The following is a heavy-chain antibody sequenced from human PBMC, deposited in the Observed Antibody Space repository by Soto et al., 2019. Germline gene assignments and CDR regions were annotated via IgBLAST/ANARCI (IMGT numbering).Heavy chain of an antibody. J-gene: IGHJ4*02. CDR2: IYHSGST. V-gene: IGHV4-30-2*01. CDR1: GGSISSGGYS. CDR3: ARGPQTIYYYDSSGLLTPHFDY. Sequence: TLSLTCAVSGGSISSGGYSWSWIRQPPGKGLEWVGYIYHSGSTYYNPSLKSRVTISVDRSKNQFSLKLSSVTAAETAVYYCARGPQTIYYYDSSGLLTPHFDYWGQGTLVTVSS. D-gene: IGHD3-22*01.